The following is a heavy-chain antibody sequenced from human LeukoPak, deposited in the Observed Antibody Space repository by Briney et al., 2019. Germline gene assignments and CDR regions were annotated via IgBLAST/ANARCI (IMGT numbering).Heavy chain of an antibody. J-gene: IGHJ5*02. CDR2: MNPNTGNT. V-gene: IGHV1-8*01. CDR1: GYTFTFYD. D-gene: IGHD3-10*01. Sequence: ASVTVSFKASGYTFTFYDINWMRQATGQGLEWMGWMNPNTGNTGYGERFQGRVTMTRDNSISTAYMELSSLTSEDTAVYYCARGGAGTYYKRDGWFDPWGQGTVVTVSS. CDR3: ARGGAGTYYKRDGWFDP.